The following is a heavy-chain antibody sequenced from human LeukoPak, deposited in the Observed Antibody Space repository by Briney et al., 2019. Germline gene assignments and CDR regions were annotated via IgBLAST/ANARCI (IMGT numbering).Heavy chain of an antibody. CDR2: ISYEGDNK. Sequence: GGSLRLSCAASGFTFSSYAMHWVREAPGKGLGWGSVISYEGDNKYYAYSVKGRFTISSDNSKNTLYLQMNSLRAEDTAVYSCARAPSHQLLSYSDYWGQGTLVTVSS. J-gene: IGHJ4*02. CDR3: ARAPSHQLLSYSDY. CDR1: GFTFSSYA. D-gene: IGHD2-2*01. V-gene: IGHV3-30-3*01.